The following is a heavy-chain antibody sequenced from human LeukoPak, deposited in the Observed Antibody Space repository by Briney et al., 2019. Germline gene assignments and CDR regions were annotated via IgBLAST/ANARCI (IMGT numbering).Heavy chain of an antibody. Sequence: SETLSLTCTVSGGSISSYYWSWIQQPPGKGLEWIGYISYSGSTNYNPSLKSRITISLDTSKNQFSLKLSSVTAADTAVYYCARRRERRRTDRFDYFDYWGQGALVAVSS. CDR2: ISYSGST. J-gene: IGHJ4*02. CDR3: ARRRERRRTDRFDYFDY. CDR1: GGSISSYY. D-gene: IGHD1-26*01. V-gene: IGHV4-59*08.